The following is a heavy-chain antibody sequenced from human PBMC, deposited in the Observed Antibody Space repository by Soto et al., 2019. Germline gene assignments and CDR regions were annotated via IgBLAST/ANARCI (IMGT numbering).Heavy chain of an antibody. Sequence: GGSLRLSCAASGFTVDSTYMTWVRQAPGKGPEWIAVIYSGGTTYYADSVRGRFTISRDDSNNTLHLQMDSLRVDDTAVYYCARAGRGGIDWLDPWGQGTLVTVSS. CDR1: GFTVDSTY. CDR2: IYSGGTT. D-gene: IGHD3-16*01. V-gene: IGHV3-53*01. CDR3: ARAGRGGIDWLDP. J-gene: IGHJ5*02.